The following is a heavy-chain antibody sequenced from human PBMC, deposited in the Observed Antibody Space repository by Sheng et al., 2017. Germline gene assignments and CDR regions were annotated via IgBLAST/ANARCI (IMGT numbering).Heavy chain of an antibody. CDR3: ARGFDCSSTSCYYMDV. V-gene: IGHV1-69*10. Sequence: QVQLVQSGAEVKKPGSSVKVSCKASGGTFSSYAISWVRQAPGQGLEWMGGIIPILGIANYAQKFQGRVTITADKSTSTAYMELSSLRSEDTAVYYCARGFDCSSTSCYYMDVWGQRDHGSTVSS. CDR2: IIPILGIA. D-gene: IGHD2-2*01. J-gene: IGHJ6*03. CDR1: GGTFSSYA.